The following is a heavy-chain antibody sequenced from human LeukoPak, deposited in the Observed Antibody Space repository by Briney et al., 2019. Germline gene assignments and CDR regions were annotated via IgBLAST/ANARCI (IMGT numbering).Heavy chain of an antibody. D-gene: IGHD2-2*01. V-gene: IGHV3-48*01. CDR2: ISSSSSTI. Sequence: GGSLRFSCAASGFTFSSYSTNWVRQAPGKGLEWVSYISSSSSTIYYADSVKGRFTISRDNSKNTLYLQMNSLRAEDTAVYYCARDLADCSSTSCPFNYYYYYGMDVWGQGTTVTVSS. CDR1: GFTFSSYS. CDR3: ARDLADCSSTSCPFNYYYYYGMDV. J-gene: IGHJ6*02.